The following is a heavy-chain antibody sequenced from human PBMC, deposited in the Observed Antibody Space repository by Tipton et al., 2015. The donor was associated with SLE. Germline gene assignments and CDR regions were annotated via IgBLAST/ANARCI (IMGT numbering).Heavy chain of an antibody. J-gene: IGHJ6*04. D-gene: IGHD2-21*01. CDR1: GFIFSSYA. CDR2: IYSDSSST. V-gene: IGHV3-23*03. Sequence: SLRLSCAASGFIFSSYAMNWVRQAPGKGLEWVSLIYSDSSSTYYADSVKGRFTISRDNSKNTLYLQMNSLRAEDTAVYYCAASILDYYGMDVWGKGTTVTVSS. CDR3: AASILDYYGMDV.